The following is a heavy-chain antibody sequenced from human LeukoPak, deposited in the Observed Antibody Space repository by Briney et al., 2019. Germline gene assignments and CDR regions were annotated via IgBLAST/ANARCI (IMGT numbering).Heavy chain of an antibody. CDR1: GDSISSYY. CDR3: ATGYSSTWYYFDY. Sequence: ASETLSLTCTVSGDSISSYYWSWLRQPPGKGLEWIGYIYHSGSTNYNPSLKSRVTITADTSKDQFSLKLASVTAADTAVYYCATGYSSTWYYFDYWGQGTLVTVSS. D-gene: IGHD6-13*01. V-gene: IGHV4-59*01. CDR2: IYHSGST. J-gene: IGHJ4*02.